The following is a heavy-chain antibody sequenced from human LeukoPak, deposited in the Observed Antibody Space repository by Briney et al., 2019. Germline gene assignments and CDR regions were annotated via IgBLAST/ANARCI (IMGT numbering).Heavy chain of an antibody. Sequence: PGGSLRLSCAASGFTFSSYWMSWVRQAPGKGLEWVANIKQDGSEKYYVDSVEGRFTISRDNAKNSLYLQMNSLRAEDTAVYYCARELDSSGYYYSGAFDIWGQGTMVTVSS. D-gene: IGHD3-22*01. CDR2: IKQDGSEK. V-gene: IGHV3-7*01. CDR1: GFTFSSYW. J-gene: IGHJ3*02. CDR3: ARELDSSGYYYSGAFDI.